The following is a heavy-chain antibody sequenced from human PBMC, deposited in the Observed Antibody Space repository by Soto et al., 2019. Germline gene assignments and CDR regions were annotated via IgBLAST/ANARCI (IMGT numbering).Heavy chain of an antibody. CDR1: GGSISSGGYY. D-gene: IGHD3-10*01. Sequence: QVQLQESGPGLVKPSQTLSLTCTVSGGSISSGGYYWSWIRQHPGKGLGWIGYIYYGGSTYYNPSPXRXXTISVDTSKNQYSLKLSSVTAADTAEYYCARSVTPWGQGTLVTVSS. CDR2: IYYGGST. J-gene: IGHJ5*02. V-gene: IGHV4-31*03. CDR3: ARSVTP.